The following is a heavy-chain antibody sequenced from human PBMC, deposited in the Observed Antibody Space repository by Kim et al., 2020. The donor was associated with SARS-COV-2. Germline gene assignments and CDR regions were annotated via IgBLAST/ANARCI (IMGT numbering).Heavy chain of an antibody. V-gene: IGHV3-11*05. Sequence: GGSLRLSCAASGFRLSDYYMTWIRQAPGKGLEWISYISSTSSYANYADSVKGRFTISRDHAMNSVYLQMNSLRADDTAVYYCARDQAGSYVFDSWGQGILVTVSS. J-gene: IGHJ4*01. D-gene: IGHD1-26*01. CDR3: ARDQAGSYVFDS. CDR2: ISSTSSYA. CDR1: GFRLSDYY.